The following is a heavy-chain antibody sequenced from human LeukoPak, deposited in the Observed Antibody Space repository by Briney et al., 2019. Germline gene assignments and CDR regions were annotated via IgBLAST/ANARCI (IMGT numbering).Heavy chain of an antibody. D-gene: IGHD3-22*01. CDR3: ARDPLDRDSSGLPGVGSADY. J-gene: IGHJ4*02. V-gene: IGHV1-69*04. CDR2: IIPIFGIA. CDR1: GGTFSSYA. Sequence: GASVKVSCTASGGTFSSYAISWVRQAPGQGLEWMGRIIPIFGIANYAQKFQGRVTITADTSTSTAYMELSSLRSEDTAVYYCARDPLDRDSSGLPGVGSADYWGQGSLVTVSS.